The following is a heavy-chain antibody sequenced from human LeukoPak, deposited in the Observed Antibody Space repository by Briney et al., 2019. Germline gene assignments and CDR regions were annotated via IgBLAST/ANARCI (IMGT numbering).Heavy chain of an antibody. V-gene: IGHV4-30-2*01. CDR2: IYHSGST. CDR1: GGSISSGGYS. CDR3: ARGYGDYVPALDY. J-gene: IGHJ4*02. D-gene: IGHD4-17*01. Sequence: PSETLSLTRAVSGGSISSGGYSWSWLRQPPGKGLEWIGYIYHSGSTYYNPSLKSRVTISVDRSKNQFSLKLSSVTAADTAVYYCARGYGDYVPALDYWGQGTLVTVSS.